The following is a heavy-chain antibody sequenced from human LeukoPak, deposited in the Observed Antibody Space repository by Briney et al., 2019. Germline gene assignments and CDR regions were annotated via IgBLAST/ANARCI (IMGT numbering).Heavy chain of an antibody. J-gene: IGHJ4*02. CDR2: INPNSGGT. CDR1: GYTFTGYY. Sequence: ASVKVSCKASGYTFTGYYMHWVRQAPGQGLEWMGWINPNSGGTNYAQKFQGSVTMTRDTSISTAYMELSRLRSDDTAVYYCARPYYDSSAPPYDYWGQGTLVTVSS. CDR3: ARPYYDSSAPPYDY. D-gene: IGHD3-22*01. V-gene: IGHV1-2*02.